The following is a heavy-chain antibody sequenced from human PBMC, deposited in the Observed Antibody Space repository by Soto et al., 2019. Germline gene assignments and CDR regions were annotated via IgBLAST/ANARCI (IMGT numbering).Heavy chain of an antibody. D-gene: IGHD3-22*01. CDR2: IIPIFGTA. CDR3: AREVDYYDSSGSDAFDI. Sequence: QVQLVQSGAAVKKPGSSVKVSCKASGGTFSSYAISWVRQAPGQGLEWMGGIIPIFGTANYAQKFQGRVTITADESTSTAYMELSSLRSEDTAVYYCAREVDYYDSSGSDAFDIWGQGTMVTVSS. V-gene: IGHV1-69*12. J-gene: IGHJ3*02. CDR1: GGTFSSYA.